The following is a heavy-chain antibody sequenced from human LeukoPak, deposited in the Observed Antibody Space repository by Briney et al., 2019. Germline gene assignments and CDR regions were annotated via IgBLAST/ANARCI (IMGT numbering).Heavy chain of an antibody. D-gene: IGHD2-2*01. CDR3: ARDRGQVIVLAGVGY. V-gene: IGHV1-2*02. CDR2: INPNSGGT. Sequence: ASVKVSCKASGYTFTGYYVHWVRQAPGQGLEWMGWINPNSGGTNYEQKFQGRVTMTRDTSISTVYMELSRLRSDDTAVYYCARDRGQVIVLAGVGYWGRGTLVTVSS. CDR1: GYTFTGYY. J-gene: IGHJ4*02.